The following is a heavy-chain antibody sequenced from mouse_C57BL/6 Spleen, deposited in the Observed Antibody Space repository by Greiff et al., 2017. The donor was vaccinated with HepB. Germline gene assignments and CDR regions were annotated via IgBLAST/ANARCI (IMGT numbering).Heavy chain of an antibody. CDR2: ISSGSSTI. Sequence: EVKLMESGGGLVKPGGSLKLSCAASGFTFSDYGMHWVRQAPEKGLEWVAYISSGSSTIYYADTVKGRFTISRDNAKNTLFLQMTSLRSEDTDMYYCARPGGNYPNWYFDVWGTGTTVTVSS. CDR3: ARPGGNYPNWYFDV. D-gene: IGHD2-1*01. V-gene: IGHV5-17*01. J-gene: IGHJ1*03. CDR1: GFTFSDYG.